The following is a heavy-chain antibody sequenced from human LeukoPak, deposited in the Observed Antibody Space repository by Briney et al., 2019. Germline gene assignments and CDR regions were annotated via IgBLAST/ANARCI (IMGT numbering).Heavy chain of an antibody. CDR2: ISGSGGST. J-gene: IGHJ4*02. Sequence: GGSLRLSCAASGFTFSSYAMSWVRQAPGKGLEWVSAISGSGGSTYYADSMKGRFTISRDNSKNTLYLQMNSLRAEDTAVYYCAKDPTTLFGYFDYFDYWGQGTLVTVSS. CDR1: GFTFSSYA. V-gene: IGHV3-23*01. D-gene: IGHD3-9*01. CDR3: AKDPTTLFGYFDYFDY.